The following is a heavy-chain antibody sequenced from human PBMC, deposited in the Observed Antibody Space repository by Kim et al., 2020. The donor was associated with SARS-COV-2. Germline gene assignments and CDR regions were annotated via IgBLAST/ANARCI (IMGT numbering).Heavy chain of an antibody. V-gene: IGHV3-7*03. J-gene: IGHJ6*02. Sequence: GGSLRLSCAASGFTFSSYWMSWVRQAPGKGLEWVANIKQDGSEKYYVDSVKGRFTISRDNAKNSLYLQMNSLRAEDTAVYYCARVLRPWDYGGIYYYYGMDVWGQGTTVTVSS. CDR2: IKQDGSEK. CDR1: GFTFSSYW. CDR3: ARVLRPWDYGGIYYYYGMDV. D-gene: IGHD4-17*01.